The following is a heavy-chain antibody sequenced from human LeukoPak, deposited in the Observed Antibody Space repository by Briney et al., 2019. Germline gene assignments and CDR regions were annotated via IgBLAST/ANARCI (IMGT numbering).Heavy chain of an antibody. CDR1: GGSFSGYY. Sequence: SETLSLTCAVYGGSFSGYYWSWIRQPPGKGLEWIGEISHSGSTNYNPSLKSRVTISVDTSKNQFSLKLSSVTAADTAVYYCARGTRYYGMDVWGQGTTVTVSS. CDR3: ARGTRYYGMDV. CDR2: ISHSGST. D-gene: IGHD1-14*01. J-gene: IGHJ6*02. V-gene: IGHV4-34*01.